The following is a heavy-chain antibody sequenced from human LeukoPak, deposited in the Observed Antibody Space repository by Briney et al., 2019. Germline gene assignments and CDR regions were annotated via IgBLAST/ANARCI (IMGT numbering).Heavy chain of an antibody. CDR2: IGSGGDTI. V-gene: IGHV3-48*02. Sequence: PGGSLRLSCAATGFSFCTYVMNWVRQAPGKGLEWVALIGSGGDTIYYADSVEGRFTISRDNAKNSLFLQMNSLREEDTAVYFCASKLALWCQGNLVTVSS. CDR1: GFSFCTYV. CDR3: ASKLAL. D-gene: IGHD5-12*01. J-gene: IGHJ4*02.